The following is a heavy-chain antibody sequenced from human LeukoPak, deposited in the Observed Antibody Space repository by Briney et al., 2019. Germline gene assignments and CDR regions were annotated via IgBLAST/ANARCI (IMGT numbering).Heavy chain of an antibody. J-gene: IGHJ4*02. D-gene: IGHD3-10*01. Sequence: SVKVSCKASGGTFSSYAISWVRQAPGQGLEWMGGIIPIFGTANYAQKFQGRVTITADESTSTAYMELSSLRSEDTAVYYCARERPAYYGSGSYPFDYWGQGTLVTVSS. CDR1: GGTFSSYA. V-gene: IGHV1-69*13. CDR2: IIPIFGTA. CDR3: ARERPAYYGSGSYPFDY.